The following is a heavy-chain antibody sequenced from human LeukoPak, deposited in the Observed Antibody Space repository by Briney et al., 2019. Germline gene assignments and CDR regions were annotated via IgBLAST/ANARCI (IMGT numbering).Heavy chain of an antibody. CDR2: ISYDGSNK. CDR3: AKDHNWNDGYCYYGMDV. CDR1: GFTFSSYG. Sequence: PGRSLRLSCAASGFTFSSYGMHWVRQAPGKGLEWVAVISYDGSNKYYTDSVKGRFTISRDNSKNTLYLQMNSLRAEDTAVYYCAKDHNWNDGYCYYGMDVWGQGTTVTVSS. D-gene: IGHD1-20*01. J-gene: IGHJ6*02. V-gene: IGHV3-30*18.